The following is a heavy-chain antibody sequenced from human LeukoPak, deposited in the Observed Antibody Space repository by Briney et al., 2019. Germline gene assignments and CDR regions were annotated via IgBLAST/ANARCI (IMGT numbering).Heavy chain of an antibody. CDR1: GFTFSSYS. V-gene: IGHV3-21*01. CDR2: ITSSSSYI. J-gene: IGHJ4*02. CDR3: ARTYYYGSGLFPFDY. D-gene: IGHD3-10*01. Sequence: SLRLSCAASGFTFSSYSMTWVRQAPGKGLEWDSFITSSSSYIYKADSVKGRFTIPRDNAKNSLYLQMNSLRAEDTAVYYCARTYYYGSGLFPFDYWGQGTLVTVSP.